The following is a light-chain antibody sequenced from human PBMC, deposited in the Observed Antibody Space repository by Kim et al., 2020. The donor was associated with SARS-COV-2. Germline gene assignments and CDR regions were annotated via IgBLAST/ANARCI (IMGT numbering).Light chain of an antibody. Sequence: ASLGARVTITCRASQGIRSDLGWYQQKPGRAPTRLIYGASTLESGVPSRFSGSGSGTEFTLTISSLQPEDFATYYCLQHHAYPRTFGQGTKVDIK. J-gene: IGKJ1*01. CDR1: QGIRSD. CDR3: LQHHAYPRT. V-gene: IGKV1-17*01. CDR2: GAS.